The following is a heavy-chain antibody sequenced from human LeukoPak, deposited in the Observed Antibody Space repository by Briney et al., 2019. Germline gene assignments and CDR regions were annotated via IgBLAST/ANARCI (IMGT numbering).Heavy chain of an antibody. V-gene: IGHV3-30*02. J-gene: IGHJ3*02. CDR3: ANLGERPAGLLWFGEPDAFDI. D-gene: IGHD3-10*01. CDR1: GFTFSSYG. Sequence: GGSLRLSCAASGFTFSSYGMHWVRQAPGKGLEWVAFIRYDGSNKYYADSVKGRFTISRDNSKNTLYLQMNSLRAEDTAVYYCANLGERPAGLLWFGEPDAFDIWGQGTMVTVSS. CDR2: IRYDGSNK.